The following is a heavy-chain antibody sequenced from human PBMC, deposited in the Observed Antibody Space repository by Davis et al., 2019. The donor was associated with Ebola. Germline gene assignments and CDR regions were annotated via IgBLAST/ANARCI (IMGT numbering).Heavy chain of an antibody. CDR1: GGSISSGCYS. CDR2: IYHSGST. Sequence: LRLSCAVSGGSISSGCYSWSWIRQPPGKGLEWIGYIYHSGSTYYNPSLKSRVTISVDRSKNQFSLKLSSVTAADTAVYYCARLGNYYDSRGYYPATGKFDYWGQGTLVTVSS. V-gene: IGHV4-30-2*01. J-gene: IGHJ4*02. D-gene: IGHD3-22*01. CDR3: ARLGNYYDSRGYYPATGKFDY.